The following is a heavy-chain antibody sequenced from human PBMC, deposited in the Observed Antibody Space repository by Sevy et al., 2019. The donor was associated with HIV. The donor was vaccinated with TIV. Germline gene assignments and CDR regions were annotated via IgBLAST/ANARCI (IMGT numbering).Heavy chain of an antibody. J-gene: IGHJ4*02. CDR3: AKMKHSSGWYGN. D-gene: IGHD6-19*01. CDR2: ISGSGGST. Sequence: GGSLRLSCAASGFTFSSYAMSWVRQAPGKGLEWVSAISGSGGSTYYADSVKGRFTISRDNSKNTLYLQMNSLRAEDTVVYYCAKMKHSSGWYGNWGQGTLVTVSS. V-gene: IGHV3-23*01. CDR1: GFTFSSYA.